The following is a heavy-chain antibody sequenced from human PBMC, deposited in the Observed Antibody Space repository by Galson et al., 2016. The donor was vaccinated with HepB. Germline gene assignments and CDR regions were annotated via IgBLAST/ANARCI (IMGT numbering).Heavy chain of an antibody. CDR1: GYTFTSYG. CDR2: INPYNGNT. J-gene: IGHJ6*02. Sequence: SVKVSCKASGYTFTSYGISWVRQAPGQGLEWMAWINPYNGNTEDSQKVQGRVAMTTDTSTNTAYMELSGLRPDDTAVYYCARDDRSGGMDVWGQGTTVTVSS. CDR3: ARDDRSGGMDV. V-gene: IGHV1-18*04. D-gene: IGHD6-25*01.